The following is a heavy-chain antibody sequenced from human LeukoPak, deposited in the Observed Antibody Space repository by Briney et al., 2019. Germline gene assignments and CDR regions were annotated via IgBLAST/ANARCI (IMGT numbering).Heavy chain of an antibody. J-gene: IGHJ6*02. CDR3: ARGIIGYCSGGSCYDYYYGMDV. CDR2: IIPIFGTA. CDR1: GGTFSSYA. V-gene: IGHV1-69*13. Sequence: SVKVSCKASGGTFSSYAISWVRQAPGQGLEWMGGIIPIFGTANYAQKFQGRVTITADESTSTAYMELSSLRSEDTAVYYCARGIIGYCSGGSCYDYYYGMDVWGQGTTVTVSS. D-gene: IGHD2-15*01.